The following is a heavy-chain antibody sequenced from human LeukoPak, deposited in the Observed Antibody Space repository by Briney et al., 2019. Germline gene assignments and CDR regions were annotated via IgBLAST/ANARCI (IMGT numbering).Heavy chain of an antibody. J-gene: IGHJ5*02. V-gene: IGHV4-38-2*02. Sequence: SDTLSLTCTVSGYSISSGYYWGWIRQPPGKGLEWIGSIYHSGSTYYNPSLKSRVTISVDTSKNQFSLKLSSVTAADTAVYYCGCPGFDPWGQGTLVTVSS. D-gene: IGHD2-15*01. CDR1: GYSISSGYY. CDR2: IYHSGST. CDR3: GCPGFDP.